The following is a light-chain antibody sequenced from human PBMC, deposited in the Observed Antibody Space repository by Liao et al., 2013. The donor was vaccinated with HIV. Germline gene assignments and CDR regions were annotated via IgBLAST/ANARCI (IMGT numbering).Light chain of an antibody. Sequence: SYELTQPPSVSVSPGQTASITCSGHTLGDKSVSWYQQRPGQSPVLVIYQNTKRPSGIPERFSGSNSGNTATLTISRVEAGDEADYYCQVWGSSSDHPVFGGGTKVTVL. CDR2: QNT. V-gene: IGLV3-1*01. CDR3: QVWGSSSDHPV. J-gene: IGLJ3*02. CDR1: TLGDKS.